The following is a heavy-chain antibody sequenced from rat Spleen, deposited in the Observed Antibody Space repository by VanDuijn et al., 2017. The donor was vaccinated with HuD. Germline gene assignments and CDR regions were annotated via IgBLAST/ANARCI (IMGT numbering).Heavy chain of an antibody. J-gene: IGHJ2*01. CDR2: INSEGTT. V-gene: IGHV3-3*01. Sequence: VQLPESRPCLGKPPQSLSLTRSVTVYSIPSSYRWSWIRKFPGNKLEWMGYINSEGTTNYNPTLKSRISITRDTSKNQFFLQVNSVTTEDTATYYCARDNNYKAYWGQGVMVTVSS. CDR1: VYSIPSSYR. D-gene: IGHD1-10*01. CDR3: ARDNNYKAY.